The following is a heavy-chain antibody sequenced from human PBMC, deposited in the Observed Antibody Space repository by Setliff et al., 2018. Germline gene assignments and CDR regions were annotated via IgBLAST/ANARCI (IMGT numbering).Heavy chain of an antibody. Sequence: ASVTVSCKTSGYKFNDYAISGVRQGPGQGLEWMGWISAYTGNTYYAQKLHDRVTLNTETPTSTAYMELRSRGTDDTAVYYGSRLVRYCTTTTCQSASGGEFWGQGTLVTVSS. J-gene: IGHJ4*02. CDR3: SRLVRYCTTTTCQSASGGEF. CDR1: GYKFNDYA. D-gene: IGHD2-2*01. CDR2: ISAYTGNT. V-gene: IGHV1-18*01.